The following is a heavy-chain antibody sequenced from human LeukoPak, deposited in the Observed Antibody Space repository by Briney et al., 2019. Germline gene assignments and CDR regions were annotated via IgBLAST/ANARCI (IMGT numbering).Heavy chain of an antibody. CDR3: ARDKVTY. J-gene: IGHJ4*02. CDR2: INKDGSEK. Sequence: PGGSLIRSCAASGFTFSNYWMSWVRQAPGKGLEWVAHINKDGSEKYYVDSVKGRFTISRDNAKNSLYLQMNSLRVEDTAVYYCARDKVTYWGQGTLVTVSS. CDR1: GFTFSNYW. V-gene: IGHV3-7*01. D-gene: IGHD3-16*01.